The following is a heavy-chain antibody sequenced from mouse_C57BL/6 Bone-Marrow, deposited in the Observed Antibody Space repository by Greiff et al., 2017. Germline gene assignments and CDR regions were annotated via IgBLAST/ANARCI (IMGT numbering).Heavy chain of an antibody. CDR3: ARQFTSYYFDY. Sequence: VQLQQSGAELVRPGTSVKVFCKASGYAFTNYLIEWVKQRPGQGLEWIGVINPGSGGTNYNEKFKGKATLTADKSSSTAYMQLSSLTSEDSAVYFCARQFTSYYFDYWGQGTTLTVSS. D-gene: IGHD5-1*01. CDR1: GYAFTNYL. CDR2: INPGSGGT. J-gene: IGHJ2*01. V-gene: IGHV1-54*01.